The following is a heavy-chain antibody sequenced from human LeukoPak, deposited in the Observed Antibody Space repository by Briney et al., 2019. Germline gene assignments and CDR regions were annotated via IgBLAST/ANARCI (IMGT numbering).Heavy chain of an antibody. J-gene: IGHJ4*02. V-gene: IGHV3-33*06. CDR1: GFMVNYYD. Sequence: GGSLRLSCAASGFMVNYYDIHWVRQPPGKGLEWVAVIWFDGRNNDYADSVKGRFTISRDNSKNTLYLQMNSLRAEDTAVYYCAKTPSYSYGYSYFDYWGQGTLVTVSS. CDR3: AKTPSYSYGYSYFDY. CDR2: IWFDGRNN. D-gene: IGHD5-18*01.